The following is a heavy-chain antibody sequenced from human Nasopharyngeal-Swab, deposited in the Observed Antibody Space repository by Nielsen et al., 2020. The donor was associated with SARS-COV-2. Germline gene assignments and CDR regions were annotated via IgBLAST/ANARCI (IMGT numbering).Heavy chain of an antibody. J-gene: IGHJ4*02. CDR1: GFIFGSHW. CDR3: ARLPRNNWRLDS. V-gene: IGHV3-7*03. Sequence: GESLKISCVGSGFIFGSHWMSWVRQAPGKGLEWIGNIKTDGSEEHYVDSVKGRFTISRDNIKNSLYLQMNSLRVEDTAVYFCARLPRNNWRLDSWGQGILVTVSS. CDR2: IKTDGSEE. D-gene: IGHD1-20*01.